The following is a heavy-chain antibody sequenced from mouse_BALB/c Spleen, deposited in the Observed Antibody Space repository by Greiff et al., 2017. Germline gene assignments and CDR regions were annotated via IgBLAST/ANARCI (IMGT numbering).Heavy chain of an antibody. CDR1: GFNIKDYY. CDR2: IDPENGDT. Sequence: VQLQQSGAELVRSGASVKLSCTASGFNIKDYYMHWVKQRPEQGLEWIGWIDPENGDTEYAPKFQGKATMTADTSSNTAYLQLSSLTSEDTAVYYCNGNYYGSNFDDWGQGTTLTVSS. J-gene: IGHJ2*01. CDR3: NGNYYGSNFDD. V-gene: IGHV14-4*02. D-gene: IGHD1-1*01.